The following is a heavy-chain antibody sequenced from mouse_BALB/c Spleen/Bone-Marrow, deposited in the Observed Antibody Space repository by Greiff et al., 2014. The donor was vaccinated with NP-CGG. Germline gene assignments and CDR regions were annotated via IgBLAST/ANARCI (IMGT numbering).Heavy chain of an antibody. CDR3: AGAYYANYDAMDY. V-gene: IGHV1-9*01. CDR1: GYTFSSYW. J-gene: IGHJ4*01. D-gene: IGHD2-10*01. Sequence: VQLQQSGAELMKPGASMKISCKATGYTFSSYWIEWVKQRPGHGLEWIGEILPGSGSTNYNERFKGKATFTADTSSNTAYMQLSSLTSEDSAVYYCAGAYYANYDAMDYWGQGTSVTVSS. CDR2: ILPGSGST.